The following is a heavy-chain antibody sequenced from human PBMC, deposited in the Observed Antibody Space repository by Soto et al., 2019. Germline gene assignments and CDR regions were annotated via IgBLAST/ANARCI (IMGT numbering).Heavy chain of an antibody. V-gene: IGHV3-23*01. CDR1: GIIFGQDA. J-gene: IGHJ4*02. D-gene: IGHD3-10*01. Sequence: SWGSLRLSCAASGIIFGQDAMSWGRLAPGKGRERVSVFGPTDASTFYSDSVMGRFTISTDNSMNNLYLQMNSLRAEDTAVSSCATVHGSGSYNNFPVYWGQGTLVNVSS. CDR2: FGPTDAST. CDR3: ATVHGSGSYNNFPVY.